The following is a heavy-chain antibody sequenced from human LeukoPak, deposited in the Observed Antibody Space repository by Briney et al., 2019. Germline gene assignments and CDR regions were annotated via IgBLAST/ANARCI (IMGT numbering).Heavy chain of an antibody. CDR2: IISSGTTI. Sequence: PGGSLRLSCAASGFTFRSFSMNWVRQAPGKGLEWVSYIISSGTTIYYADSVKGRFTISRDNAKNSLYLQMNSLRAEDTAVYYCARVYCSGGSCYPHADWGQGTLVTVSS. J-gene: IGHJ4*02. V-gene: IGHV3-48*04. D-gene: IGHD2-15*01. CDR3: ARVYCSGGSCYPHAD. CDR1: GFTFRSFS.